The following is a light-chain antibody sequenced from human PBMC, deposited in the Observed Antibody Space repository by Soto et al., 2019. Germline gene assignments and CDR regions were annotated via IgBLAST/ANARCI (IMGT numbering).Light chain of an antibody. V-gene: IGKV1-27*01. Sequence: DVQMTQSPSSLSASVGDRVTITCRASRDISSSLAWYQQKPGKVPKLLIYAASTLHAGVQSRFSGSGSGTFFTLTINSLQPEDATYYCQKYNSAPNTFGRGTRLEIK. J-gene: IGKJ2*01. CDR3: QKYNSAPNT. CDR1: RDISSS. CDR2: AAS.